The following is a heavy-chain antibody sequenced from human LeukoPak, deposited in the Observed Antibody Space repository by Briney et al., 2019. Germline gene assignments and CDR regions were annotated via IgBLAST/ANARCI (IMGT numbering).Heavy chain of an antibody. J-gene: IGHJ4*02. CDR2: IRCNSVSK. Sequence: PGRSLRLSCSASGLTLDHYVMHRVRPPPGKGPEWVSDIRCNSVSKHYADALKGRVNISRHHAKNSLFLPVNRPRAEDHALLYCAKDISYDSSGYRGYFDYWGQGTLVTVSP. CDR3: AKDISYDSSGYRGYFDY. D-gene: IGHD3-22*01. V-gene: IGHV3-9*01. CDR1: GLTLDHYV.